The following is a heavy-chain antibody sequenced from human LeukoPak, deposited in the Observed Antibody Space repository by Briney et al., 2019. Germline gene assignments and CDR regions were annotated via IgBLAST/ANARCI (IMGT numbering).Heavy chain of an antibody. J-gene: IGHJ4*02. CDR3: ARGVTYYYDSSTADRFDY. CDR2: INHSGST. Sequence: SETLSLTCTVYGGSFSGYYWSWIRQPPGKGLEWIGEINHSGSTNYNPSLKSRVTISVDTSKNQFSLKLSSVTAADTAVYYCARGVTYYYDSSTADRFDYWGQGTLVTVSS. D-gene: IGHD3-22*01. V-gene: IGHV4-34*01. CDR1: GGSFSGYY.